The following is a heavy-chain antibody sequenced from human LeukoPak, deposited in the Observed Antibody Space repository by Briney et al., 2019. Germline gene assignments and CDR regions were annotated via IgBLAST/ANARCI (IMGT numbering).Heavy chain of an antibody. V-gene: IGHV3-49*03. D-gene: IGHD1-1*01. Sequence: GGSRSLSGKALGFTFVDYPSTWSGQAPGKGLEWVGFIRSKAYGGTTEYAASVKGRFTISRDDSKSIAYLQMNSLKTEDTAVYYRWNALDYWGQGTLVTVSS. J-gene: IGHJ4*02. CDR3: WNALDY. CDR2: IRSKAYGGTT. CDR1: GFTFVDYP.